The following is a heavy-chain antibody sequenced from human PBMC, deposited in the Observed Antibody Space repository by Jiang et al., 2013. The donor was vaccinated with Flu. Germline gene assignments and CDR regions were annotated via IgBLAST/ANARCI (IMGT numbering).Heavy chain of an antibody. CDR2: IGTAGDT. J-gene: IGHJ4*02. V-gene: IGHV3-13*01. D-gene: IGHD6-19*01. CDR3: ARGSGIAVAGTMTHDFDY. Sequence: MHWVRQATGKGLEWVSAIGTAGDTYYPGSVKGRFTISRENAKNSLYLQMNSLRAGDTAVYYCARGSGIAVAGTMTHDFDYWGQGTLVTVSS.